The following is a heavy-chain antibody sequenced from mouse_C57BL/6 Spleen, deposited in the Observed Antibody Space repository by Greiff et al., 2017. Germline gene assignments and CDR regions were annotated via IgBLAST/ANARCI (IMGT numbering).Heavy chain of an antibody. Sequence: QVQLQQPGAELVKPGASVKVSCKASGYTFTSYWMHWVKQRPGQGLEWIGRIHPSDSDTNYNQKFKGKATLTVDKSSSTAYLQLSSLTSEDTAVYYGSKGYGSSIWYFDVWGTGTTVTVSS. D-gene: IGHD1-1*01. V-gene: IGHV1-74*01. CDR1: GYTFTSYW. CDR3: SKGYGSSIWYFDV. CDR2: IHPSDSDT. J-gene: IGHJ1*03.